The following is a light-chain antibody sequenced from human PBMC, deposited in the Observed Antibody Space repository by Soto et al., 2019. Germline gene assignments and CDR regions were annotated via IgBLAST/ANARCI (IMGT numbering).Light chain of an antibody. CDR3: SSYRSSSRV. CDR2: EVT. V-gene: IGLV2-14*01. J-gene: IGLJ3*02. Sequence: QSVLTQPASVSGSPGQSITISCTGTTSDVGGYNYVSWYQQHPGKVPKLMIYEVTNRPSGVSNRFSGSKSGSTASLTISGLQAEDEADYYCSSYRSSSRVFGGGTKVTVL. CDR1: TSDVGGYNY.